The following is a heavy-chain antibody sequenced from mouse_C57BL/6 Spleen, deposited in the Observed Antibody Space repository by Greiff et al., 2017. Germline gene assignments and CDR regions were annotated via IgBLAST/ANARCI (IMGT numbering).Heavy chain of an antibody. J-gene: IGHJ1*03. D-gene: IGHD2-4*01. CDR2: IRSKSNNYAT. Sequence: EVQLVESGGGLVQPKGSLKLSCAASGFSFNTYAMNWVRQAPGKGLEWVARIRSKSNNYATYYADSVKDRFTISRDDSESMLYLQMNNLKTEDTAMYYCVRSPPYDYDWYFDVWGTGTTVTVSS. CDR1: GFSFNTYA. CDR3: VRSPPYDYDWYFDV. V-gene: IGHV10-1*01.